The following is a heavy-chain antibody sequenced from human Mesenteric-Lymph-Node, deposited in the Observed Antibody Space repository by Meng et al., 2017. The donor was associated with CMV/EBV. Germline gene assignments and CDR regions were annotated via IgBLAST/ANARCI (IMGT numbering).Heavy chain of an antibody. V-gene: IGHV1-2*02. CDR1: GYNFIAYY. D-gene: IGHD2-21*01. CDR3: ARGSYGGAPQNDY. Sequence: EASGYNFIAYYMHWVRQAPGQGLEWMGWINPKSGGTSYAKKFQGRVTMTRDTSMTTAHMELSRLTVDDTAVYYCARGSYGGAPQNDYWGQGTLVTVSS. CDR2: INPKSGGT. J-gene: IGHJ4*02.